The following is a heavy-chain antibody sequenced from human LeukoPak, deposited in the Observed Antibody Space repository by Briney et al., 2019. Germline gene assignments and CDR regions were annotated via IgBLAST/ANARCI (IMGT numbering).Heavy chain of an antibody. Sequence: GGSLRLSCAASGFTFSSYAMHWVRQAPGKGLEYVSAISGNGGSTYYANSVKGRFTISRDNSKNTLYLQMGSLRAEDMAVYYCARDGCSGGSCYSLYYYYYVDVWGKGTTVTVSS. J-gene: IGHJ6*03. V-gene: IGHV3-64*01. D-gene: IGHD2-15*01. CDR1: GFTFSSYA. CDR3: ARDGCSGGSCYSLYYYYYVDV. CDR2: ISGNGGST.